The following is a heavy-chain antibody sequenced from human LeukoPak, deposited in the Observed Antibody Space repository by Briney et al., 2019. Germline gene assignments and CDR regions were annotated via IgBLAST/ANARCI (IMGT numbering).Heavy chain of an antibody. J-gene: IGHJ4*02. Sequence: SETLSLTCTVSGGSISSYYWNWIRQPPGKGLEWIGYIYTTGSANYNGSTNYNPSLKSRVTISVDTSKNQFSLKLSSVTAADTAVYYCARTGTASLYSPYYFDYWGQGTLVTVSS. CDR2: IYTTGSANYNGST. V-gene: IGHV4-4*09. CDR1: GGSISSYY. CDR3: ARTGTASLYSPYYFDY. D-gene: IGHD1-1*01.